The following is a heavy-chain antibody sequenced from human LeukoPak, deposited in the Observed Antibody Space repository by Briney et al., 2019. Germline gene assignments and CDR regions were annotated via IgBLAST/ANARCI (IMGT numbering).Heavy chain of an antibody. Sequence: PSETLSLTCTVSGGSISSYYWSWIRQPPGKGLEWIGYIYYSGSTNYNPSLKSRVTISVDTSKNQFSLKLSSVTAADTAVYYCARDDSIYCSSTSCHLDPWGQGTLVTVSS. CDR3: ARDDSIYCSSTSCHLDP. D-gene: IGHD2-2*01. CDR2: IYYSGST. J-gene: IGHJ5*02. V-gene: IGHV4-59*12. CDR1: GGSISSYY.